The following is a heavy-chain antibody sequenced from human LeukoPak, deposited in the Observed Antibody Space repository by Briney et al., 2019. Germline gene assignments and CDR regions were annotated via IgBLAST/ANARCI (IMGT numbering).Heavy chain of an antibody. CDR3: AKVAKYYYGPETYYFFEQ. CDR2: ISSSGSTV. D-gene: IGHD3-10*01. V-gene: IGHV3-48*04. Sequence: GGSLRLSCAASGFTFSSYSMNWVRQAPGKGLEWVSYISSSGSTVYYVDSVKGRFTISRDYAKNSLYLQMNSLRVEDTAVYYCAKVAKYYYGPETYYFFEQWGQGTPVTASS. J-gene: IGHJ4*02. CDR1: GFTFSSYS.